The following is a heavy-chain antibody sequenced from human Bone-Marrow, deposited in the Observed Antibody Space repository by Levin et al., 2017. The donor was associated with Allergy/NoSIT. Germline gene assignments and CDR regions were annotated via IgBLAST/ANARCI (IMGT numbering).Heavy chain of an antibody. J-gene: IGHJ5*02. CDR1: GFTFYSYT. CDR3: ARAPLEQQLVEFDR. Sequence: MPGGSLRLSCAASGFTFYSYTMNWVRQAPGKGLEWVSSISTGSSYMHYADSVKGRFTISRDNARNSLYLQMDSLRAEDTAVYYCARAPLEQQLVEFDRWGQGTLVTVSS. V-gene: IGHV3-21*01. CDR2: ISTGSSYM. D-gene: IGHD6-13*01.